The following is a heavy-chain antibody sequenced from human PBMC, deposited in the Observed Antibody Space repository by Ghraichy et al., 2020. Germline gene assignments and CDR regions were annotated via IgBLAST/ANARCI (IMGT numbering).Heavy chain of an antibody. D-gene: IGHD4-11*01. CDR3: ARDRDYSLDY. CDR1: GFTFSGYA. Sequence: GGSLRLSCAASGFTFSGYAMTWVRQAPGKGLEWVSTISASGGTTHYADSVKGRFTISRDNSKNTVFLQMYTLSAEDTAVYYCARDRDYSLDYWGQGTLVTVSS. V-gene: IGHV3-23*01. J-gene: IGHJ4*02. CDR2: ISASGGTT.